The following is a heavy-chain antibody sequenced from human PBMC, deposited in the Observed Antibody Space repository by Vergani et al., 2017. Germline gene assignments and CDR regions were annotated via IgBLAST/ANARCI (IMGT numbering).Heavy chain of an antibody. CDR3: ARGRRGGVVRGVMDYGMDV. CDR1: GGSISSGSYY. D-gene: IGHD3-10*01. V-gene: IGHV4-61*02. CDR2: IYTSGST. J-gene: IGHJ6*02. Sequence: QVQLQESGPGLVKPSQTLSLTCTVSGGSISSGSYYWSWIRQPAGKGLEWIGRIYTSGSTNYNPSLKSRVTISVDTSKNQFSLKLSSVTAADTAVYYCARGRRGGVVRGVMDYGMDVWGQGTTVTVSS.